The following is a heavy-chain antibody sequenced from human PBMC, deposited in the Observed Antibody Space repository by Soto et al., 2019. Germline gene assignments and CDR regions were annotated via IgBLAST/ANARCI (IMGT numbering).Heavy chain of an antibody. CDR1: GDSVSSNIVA. V-gene: IGHV6-1*01. CDR2: TYYRSKWYH. Sequence: QSPTLSLTCAISGDSVSSNIVAWSWVRQSPSRGLEWLGRTYYRSKWYHEYAVSVDGRITVNADTSKNQLSLQLNSVTPDDTAVYFCVRSSRQNYFDPWGQGTLVTVSS. CDR3: VRSSRQNYFDP. J-gene: IGHJ5*02. D-gene: IGHD1-7*01.